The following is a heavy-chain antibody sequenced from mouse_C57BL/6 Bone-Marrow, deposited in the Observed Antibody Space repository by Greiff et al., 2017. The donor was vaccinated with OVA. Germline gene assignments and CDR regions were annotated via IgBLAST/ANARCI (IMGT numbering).Heavy chain of an antibody. CDR2: IYPGSGST. J-gene: IGHJ4*01. D-gene: IGHD2-1*01. V-gene: IGHV1-55*01. Sequence: QVQLQQPGAELVKPGASVKMSCKASGYTFTSYWITWVKQRPGQGLEWIGDIYPGSGSTNYNENFKSKAALTVDTSSSTAYMQLSSLTSEDSAVYYCARSYGNPPFMDYWGQGTSVTVSS. CDR1: GYTFTSYW. CDR3: ARSYGNPPFMDY.